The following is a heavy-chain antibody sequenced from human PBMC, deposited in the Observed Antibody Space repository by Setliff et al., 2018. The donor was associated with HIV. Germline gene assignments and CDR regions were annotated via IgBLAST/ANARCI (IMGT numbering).Heavy chain of an antibody. Sequence: ASVKVSCKTSGYTFINYGITWVRQAPGQGLEWMGWISPYNDYTNYEQSLQGRVRITTDTSTRTAYMDLRSLRSNDTAVYYCARDMDYSNPDYWGQGTLVTVSS. CDR1: GYTFINYG. V-gene: IGHV1-18*04. J-gene: IGHJ4*02. CDR2: ISPYNDYT. D-gene: IGHD4-4*01. CDR3: ARDMDYSNPDY.